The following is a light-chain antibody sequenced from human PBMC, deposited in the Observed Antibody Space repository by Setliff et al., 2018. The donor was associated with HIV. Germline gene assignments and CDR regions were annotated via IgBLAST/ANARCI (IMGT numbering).Light chain of an antibody. CDR2: EVS. CDR3: SSYTSSTTWV. J-gene: IGLJ1*01. V-gene: IGLV2-18*02. Sequence: QSALAQPPSVSGSPGQSVTISCTGTSSDVGFYNRVPWYQQPPGTAPKLMISEVSNRPSRVPDRFSGSKSGNTASLTISGLRAEDEADYYCSSYTSSTTWVFGTGTKVTVL. CDR1: SSDVGFYNR.